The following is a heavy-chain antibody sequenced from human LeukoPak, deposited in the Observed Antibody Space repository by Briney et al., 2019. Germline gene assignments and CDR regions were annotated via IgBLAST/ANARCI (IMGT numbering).Heavy chain of an antibody. Sequence: SETLSLTCTVSGGSISSYYWSWIRQPAGKGLEWIGRIYTSGSTNYNPSLKSRVTMSVDTSKNQFSLKLSSVTAADTAVYYCARGLNDILTGQYWFDPWGQGTLVTVSS. V-gene: IGHV4-4*07. CDR2: IYTSGST. CDR3: ARGLNDILTGQYWFDP. J-gene: IGHJ5*02. D-gene: IGHD3-9*01. CDR1: GGSISSYY.